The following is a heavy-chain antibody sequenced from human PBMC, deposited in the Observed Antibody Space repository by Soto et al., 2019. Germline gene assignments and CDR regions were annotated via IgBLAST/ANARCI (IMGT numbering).Heavy chain of an antibody. CDR1: GGTFSSYA. CDR3: ARRGGGYCSGCSCYPHYYYGMDV. J-gene: IGHJ6*02. D-gene: IGHD2-15*01. Sequence: QVQLVQSGAEVKKPGSSVKVSCKASGGTFSSYAISWVRQAPGQGLEWMGGIIPIFGTANYAQKFQGRVTINADESTSTAYMELSSLRSEDTAVYYCARRGGGYCSGCSCYPHYYYGMDVWGQGTTVTVSS. V-gene: IGHV1-69*01. CDR2: IIPIFGTA.